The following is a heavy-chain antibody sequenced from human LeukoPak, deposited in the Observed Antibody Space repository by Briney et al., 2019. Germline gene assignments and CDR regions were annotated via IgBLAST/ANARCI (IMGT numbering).Heavy chain of an antibody. Sequence: SQTLSLTCTVSGGSISSGSYYWSWIRQPAGKGLEWIGRIYTSGSTNYNPSLKSRVTISVDTSKNQFSLKLSSVTAADTAVYYSARGEDIVVVQAAQGFDPWGQGTLVTVSS. D-gene: IGHD2-2*01. J-gene: IGHJ5*02. CDR2: IYTSGST. CDR1: GGSISSGSYY. V-gene: IGHV4-61*02. CDR3: ARGEDIVVVQAAQGFDP.